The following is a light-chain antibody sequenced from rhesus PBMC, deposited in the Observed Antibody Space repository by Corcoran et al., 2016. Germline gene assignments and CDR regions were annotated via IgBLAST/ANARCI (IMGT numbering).Light chain of an antibody. Sequence: DIQMTQSPSSLSASVGDRVTITCRASQGITNDLAWYQQKPGETPKLLIYDASSLQSGIPSRFSGRGSGTDFTLTISSLQSEDFATYYCQKYYGIPYSFGQGTKVEIK. CDR3: QKYYGIPYS. V-gene: IGKV1-33*02. J-gene: IGKJ2*01. CDR1: QGITND. CDR2: DAS.